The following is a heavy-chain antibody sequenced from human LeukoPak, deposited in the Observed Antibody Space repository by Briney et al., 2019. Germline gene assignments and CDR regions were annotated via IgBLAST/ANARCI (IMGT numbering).Heavy chain of an antibody. Sequence: SETLSLTCAVYGGSFSGYYWSWIRQPPGKGLEWIGEINHGGSTNCNPSLKSRVTISIDTSKNQFSLKLNSVTAADTAAYYCARGRDGYNNYWGQGTLVTVSS. J-gene: IGHJ4*02. D-gene: IGHD5-24*01. CDR2: INHGGST. V-gene: IGHV4-34*01. CDR3: ARGRDGYNNY. CDR1: GGSFSGYY.